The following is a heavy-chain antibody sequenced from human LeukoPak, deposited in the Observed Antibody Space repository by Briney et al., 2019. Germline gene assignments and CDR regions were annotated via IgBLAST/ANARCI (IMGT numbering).Heavy chain of an antibody. D-gene: IGHD3-9*01. J-gene: IGHJ4*02. CDR1: GGSISSYY. CDR3: ARDGILTGYWDY. CDR2: IYYSGST. Sequence: SETLSHTCTVSGGSISSYYWSWIRQPPGKGLEFIGYIYYSGSTNYNPSLKSRVTISVDTSKNQFSLKLSSVTAADTAVYYCARDGILTGYWDYWGQGTLVTVSS. V-gene: IGHV4-59*01.